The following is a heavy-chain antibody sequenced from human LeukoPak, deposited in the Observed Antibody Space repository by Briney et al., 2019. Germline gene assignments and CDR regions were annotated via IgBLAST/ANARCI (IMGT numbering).Heavy chain of an antibody. J-gene: IGHJ6*03. Sequence: SETLSLTCTDSGGSISSSGHYWGWIRQPPGKGLEWIGSVHYSGSTYYSPSLQSRVSISVDTSKNQFSLNFKPMTAADTAVYYCMKGLAVAGKFFYNYNTDAWGQGTAVTVSS. CDR3: MKGLAVAGKFFYNYNTDA. D-gene: IGHD6-19*01. CDR2: VHYSGST. CDR1: GGSISSSGHY. V-gene: IGHV4-39*01.